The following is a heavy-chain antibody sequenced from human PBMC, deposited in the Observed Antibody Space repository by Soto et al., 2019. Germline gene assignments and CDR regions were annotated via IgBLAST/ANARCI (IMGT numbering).Heavy chain of an antibody. J-gene: IGHJ5*02. V-gene: IGHV4-59*12. CDR3: ARGFMTTVTTVLDP. Sequence: PSETLSLTCTVSGGSISSYYWSWIRQPPGKGLEWIGEINYSGSTNYNPSLKSRVTISVDTSKNQFSLKLSSVTAADTAVYYCARGFMTTVTTVLDPWGQGTLVTVSS. CDR2: INYSGST. CDR1: GGSISSYY. D-gene: IGHD4-17*01.